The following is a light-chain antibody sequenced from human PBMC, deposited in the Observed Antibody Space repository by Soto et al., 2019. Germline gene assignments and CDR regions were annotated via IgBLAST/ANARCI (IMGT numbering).Light chain of an antibody. CDR1: QSVSSY. CDR2: DAS. V-gene: IGKV3-11*01. Sequence: EIVLTQSPATLSLSPGERATLSCRASQSVSSYLAWYQQKPGQAPRLLIYDASNRATGIPARFSGSGSGTDFTLTISSLEPEDFAVYYCQQRSNWPSWTFGQGTKGISN. J-gene: IGKJ1*01. CDR3: QQRSNWPSWT.